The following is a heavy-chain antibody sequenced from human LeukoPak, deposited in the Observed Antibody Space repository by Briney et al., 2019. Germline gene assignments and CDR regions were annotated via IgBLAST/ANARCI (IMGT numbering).Heavy chain of an antibody. D-gene: IGHD2-15*01. J-gene: IGHJ5*02. Sequence: ASVKVSSKASGYTFTSYGISSVRQAPGQGLERMGWISAYNGNTNYAQKLQGRVTMTTDTSTSTAYMELRSLRSDDTAVYYCARRRVAATTLDPWGQGTLVTVSS. CDR1: GYTFTSYG. CDR3: ARRRVAATTLDP. V-gene: IGHV1-18*01. CDR2: ISAYNGNT.